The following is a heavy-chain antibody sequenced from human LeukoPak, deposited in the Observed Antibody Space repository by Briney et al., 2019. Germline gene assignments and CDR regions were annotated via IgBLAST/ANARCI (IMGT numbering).Heavy chain of an antibody. CDR3: TTIAAAGQVDY. V-gene: IGHV3-15*01. J-gene: IGHJ4*02. D-gene: IGHD6-13*01. CDR1: GFTFSNAW. Sequence: PGGSLRLSCAASGFTFSNAWMSWVRQAPGKGLEWVGRIKSKTDGGTTDYAAPVKGRFTISRDDSKNTLYLQINSLKTEDTAMYYCTTIAAAGQVDYWGQGTLVTVSS. CDR2: IKSKTDGGTT.